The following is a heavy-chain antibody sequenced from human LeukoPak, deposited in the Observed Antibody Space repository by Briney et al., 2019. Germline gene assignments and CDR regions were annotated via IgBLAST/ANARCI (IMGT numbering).Heavy chain of an antibody. CDR1: GFTFSSYG. V-gene: IGHV3-23*01. CDR2: ISGSGGST. CDR3: ATLNYYYYYYMDV. Sequence: GGSLRLSCAASGFTFSSYGMSWVRQAPGKGLEWVSAISGSGGSTYYADSVKGRFTISRDNSKNTLYLQMNSLRAEDTAVYYCATLNYYYYYYMDVWGKGTTVTISS. J-gene: IGHJ6*03.